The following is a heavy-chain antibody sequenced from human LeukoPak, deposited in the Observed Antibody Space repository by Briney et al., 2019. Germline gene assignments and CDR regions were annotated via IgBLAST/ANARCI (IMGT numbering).Heavy chain of an antibody. CDR2: IYYSGST. CDR1: GVSISSYY. CDR3: ASSLGGNSGGY. V-gene: IGHV4-59*01. D-gene: IGHD4-23*01. Sequence: SETLSLTCTVSGVSISSYYLSWIRQPPGKGLEWLGYIYYSGSTNYNPSPKSRVTKSVDTSKNQFSLKLSSVTAADTAVYYCASSLGGNSGGYWGQGTLVTVSS. J-gene: IGHJ4*02.